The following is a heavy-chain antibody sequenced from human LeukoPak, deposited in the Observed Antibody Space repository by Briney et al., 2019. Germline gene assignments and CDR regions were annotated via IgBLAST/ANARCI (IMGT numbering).Heavy chain of an antibody. CDR2: INHSGST. CDR3: ARDYYDSSGYYIDY. J-gene: IGHJ4*02. V-gene: IGHV4-34*01. Sequence: PSETLSLTCAVYGGSFSGYYWSWIRQPPGKGLEWIGEINHSGSTNYNPSLKSRVTISVDTSKNQFSLKLSSVTAADTAVYYCARDYYDSSGYYIDYWGQGTLVTVSS. CDR1: GGSFSGYY. D-gene: IGHD3-22*01.